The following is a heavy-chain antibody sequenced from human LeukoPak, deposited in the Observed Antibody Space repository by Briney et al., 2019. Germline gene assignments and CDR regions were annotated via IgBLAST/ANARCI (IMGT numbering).Heavy chain of an antibody. V-gene: IGHV4-4*02. J-gene: IGHJ4*02. D-gene: IGHD3-22*01. CDR3: GGLVGRYSSGLYYYYFDY. CDR1: GDSINSLDL. Sequence: SSETLSLTCTVSGDSINSLDLWSWVRQPPGKGLEWIGEMYLSGTTHSNPSVKSRVTISIDKSKNQFFLNLSSVTAADTAVYYCGGLVGRYSSGLYYYYFDYWGQGTLVTVSS. CDR2: MYLSGTT.